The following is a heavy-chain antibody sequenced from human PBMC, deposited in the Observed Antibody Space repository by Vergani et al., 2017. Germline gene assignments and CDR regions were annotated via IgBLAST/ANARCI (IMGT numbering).Heavy chain of an antibody. J-gene: IGHJ4*02. V-gene: IGHV3-23*01. Sequence: EVQLLESGGGLVQPGGSLRLSCAASGFTFSSYAMSWVRQAPGKGREWVSAISGSGGSTYDADSVKGRFTISRDNSKNTLYLQMNSLRAEDTAVYYCANLPKKIFGVVNDDYWGQGTLVTVSS. CDR1: GFTFSSYA. CDR2: ISGSGGST. D-gene: IGHD3-3*01. CDR3: ANLPKKIFGVVNDDY.